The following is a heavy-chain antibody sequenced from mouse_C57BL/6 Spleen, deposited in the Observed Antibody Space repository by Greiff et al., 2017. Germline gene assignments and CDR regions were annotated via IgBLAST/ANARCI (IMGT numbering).Heavy chain of an antibody. J-gene: IGHJ2*01. Sequence: QVQLQQPGAELVKPGASVKLSCKASGYTFTSYWMQWVKQRPGQGLEWIGEIDPSDSYTNYNQKFKGKATLTVDTSSSTAYMQLSSLTSEDSAVYYCARGWLLQIDYWGQGTTLTVSS. V-gene: IGHV1-50*01. CDR2: IDPSDSYT. CDR1: GYTFTSYW. D-gene: IGHD2-3*01. CDR3: ARGWLLQIDY.